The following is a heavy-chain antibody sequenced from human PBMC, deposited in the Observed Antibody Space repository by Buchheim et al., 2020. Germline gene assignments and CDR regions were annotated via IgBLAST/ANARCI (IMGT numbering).Heavy chain of an antibody. D-gene: IGHD4-11*01. V-gene: IGHV3-48*03. Sequence: EVQLVESGGGLVQPGGSLRLSCAASGFTFSSFEMNWVRQTPGKGLEWVSYISSRGTDIYYADSVKGRFTISRDNAKNSLYLQMNSLRAEDTAVYYCARVYSNLYYYYGMDVWGQGTT. CDR1: GFTFSSFE. J-gene: IGHJ6*02. CDR3: ARVYSNLYYYYGMDV. CDR2: ISSRGTDI.